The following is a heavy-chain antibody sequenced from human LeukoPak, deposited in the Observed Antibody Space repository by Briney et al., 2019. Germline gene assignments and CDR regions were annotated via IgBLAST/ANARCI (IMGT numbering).Heavy chain of an antibody. CDR1: GYTLTELS. J-gene: IGHJ4*02. Sequence: GASVKVSCKVSGYTLTELSMHWVRQAPGKGLEWMGGFDPEDGETIYAQKFQGRVTMPEDTSTDTAYMELSSLRSEDTAVYYCAYSSGWYYFDYWGQGTLVTVSS. CDR3: AYSSGWYYFDY. V-gene: IGHV1-24*01. D-gene: IGHD6-19*01. CDR2: FDPEDGET.